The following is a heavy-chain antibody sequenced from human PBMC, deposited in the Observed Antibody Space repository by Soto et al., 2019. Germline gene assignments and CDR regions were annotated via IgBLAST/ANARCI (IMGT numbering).Heavy chain of an antibody. Sequence: GGSLRLSCAASGFTFSSYAMSWVRQAPGKGLEWVSAISGSGGSTYYAESVKGRFTISRDNSKNTLYLQMNSLRAEDTAVYYCAKSPILGYCSGGSCYSSYYYYYYMDVWGKGTTVTVSS. V-gene: IGHV3-23*01. CDR3: AKSPILGYCSGGSCYSSYYYYYYMDV. CDR1: GFTFSSYA. D-gene: IGHD2-15*01. CDR2: ISGSGGST. J-gene: IGHJ6*03.